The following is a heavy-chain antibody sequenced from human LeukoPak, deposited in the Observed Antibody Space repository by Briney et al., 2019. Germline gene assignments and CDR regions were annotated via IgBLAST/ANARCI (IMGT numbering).Heavy chain of an antibody. D-gene: IGHD3-3*01. CDR3: ARVGDYDFWSGYYDY. V-gene: IGHV1-69*04. Sequence: PSASVKVSCKASGGTFSSYAISWVRQAPGQGLEWMGRIIPILGIANYAQKFQGRVTITADKSTSIAYMELSSLRSEDTAVYYCARVGDYDFWSGYYDYWGQGTLVTVSS. J-gene: IGHJ4*02. CDR2: IIPILGIA. CDR1: GGTFSSYA.